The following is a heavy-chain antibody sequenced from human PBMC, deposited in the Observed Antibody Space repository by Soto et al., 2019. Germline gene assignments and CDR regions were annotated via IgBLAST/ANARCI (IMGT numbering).Heavy chain of an antibody. V-gene: IGHV4-30-2*01. J-gene: IGHJ4*02. CDR1: GGSISSGGYS. Sequence: QLHLQESGSGLVKPSQTLSLTCAVSGGSISSGGYSWSWIRQPPGKGLNYIGYIYHSGSTYYNPTPNXRXPXSXXRSKNQFSLKLSSVTAAATAVYYCARVRSGWGIDYWGQGTLVTVSS. CDR2: IYHSGST. CDR3: ARVRSGWGIDY. D-gene: IGHD6-19*01.